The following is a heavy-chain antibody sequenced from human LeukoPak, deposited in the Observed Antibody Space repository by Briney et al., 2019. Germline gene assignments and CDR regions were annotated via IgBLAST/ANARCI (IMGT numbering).Heavy chain of an antibody. D-gene: IGHD2-2*01. CDR3: ARLLGYCSSTSCLIFAFDY. CDR1: GYTFTSYG. CDR2: ISAYNGNT. V-gene: IGHV1-18*01. J-gene: IGHJ4*02. Sequence: ASVKVSCKASGYTFTSYGISWVRQAPGQGLEWMGWISAYNGNTNYAQKLQGRVTMTTDTSTSTAYMELRSLRSDDTAVYYCARLLGYCSSTSCLIFAFDYWGQGTLVTVSS.